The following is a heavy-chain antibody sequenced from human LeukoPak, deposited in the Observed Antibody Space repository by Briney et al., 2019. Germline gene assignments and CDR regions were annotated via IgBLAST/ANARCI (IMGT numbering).Heavy chain of an antibody. CDR1: GGSISSGDYY. CDR2: MYYSGST. Sequence: ASETLSLTCTVSGGSISSGDYYWSWIRQPPGKGLEWIGYMYYSGSTYYNPSLKSRVTISVDTSENQFSLKLSSVTAADTAVYYCAREKTAYYYDSSGFSEGAFDIWGQGTMVTVSS. CDR3: AREKTAYYYDSSGFSEGAFDI. J-gene: IGHJ3*02. D-gene: IGHD3-22*01. V-gene: IGHV4-30-4*01.